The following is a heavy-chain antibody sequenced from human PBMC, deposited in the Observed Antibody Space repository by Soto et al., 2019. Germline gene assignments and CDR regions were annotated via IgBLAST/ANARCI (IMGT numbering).Heavy chain of an antibody. CDR2: ISYDGSNK. J-gene: IGHJ6*02. D-gene: IGHD3-16*01. V-gene: IGHV3-30-3*01. CDR3: ARGEGIDLSYYYYGMDV. Sequence: PGGSLRLSCAASGFTFSSYAMHWVRQAPGKGLEWVAVISYDGSNKYYADSVKGRFTISRDNSKNTLYLQMNSLRAEDTAVYYCARGEGIDLSYYYYGMDVWGQGTTVTVSS. CDR1: GFTFSSYA.